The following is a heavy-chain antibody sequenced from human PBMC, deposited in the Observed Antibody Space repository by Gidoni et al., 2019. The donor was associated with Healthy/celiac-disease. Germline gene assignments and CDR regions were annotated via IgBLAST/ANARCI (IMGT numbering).Heavy chain of an antibody. CDR3: AKGGIAFLEWLLLSYFDY. J-gene: IGHJ4*02. CDR2: ISGSGGST. V-gene: IGHV3-23*04. D-gene: IGHD3-3*02. CDR1: VFTFSSYA. Sequence: EVQLVESGGGLVQPGGSLRLSCAASVFTFSSYAMSWVRQAPGKGLEWVSAISGSGGSTYYADSVKGRFTISRDNSKNTLYLQMNSLRAEDTAVYYCAKGGIAFLEWLLLSYFDYWGQGTLVTVSS.